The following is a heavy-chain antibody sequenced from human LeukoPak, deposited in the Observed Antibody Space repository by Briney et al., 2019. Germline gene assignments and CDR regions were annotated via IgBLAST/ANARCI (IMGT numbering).Heavy chain of an antibody. D-gene: IGHD3-10*01. CDR1: GYTLTELS. J-gene: IGHJ4*02. Sequence: ASVKVSCKVSGYTLTELSMHWVRQAPGKGLEWTGGFDPEDGETIYAQKFQGRVTMTEDTSTDTAYMELRSLRSDDTAVYYCARERYYGSGSVYNRVDYWGQGTLVTVSS. CDR3: ARERYYGSGSVYNRVDY. V-gene: IGHV1-24*01. CDR2: FDPEDGET.